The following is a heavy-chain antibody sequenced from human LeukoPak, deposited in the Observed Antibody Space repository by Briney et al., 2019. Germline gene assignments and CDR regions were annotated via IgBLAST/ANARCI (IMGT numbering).Heavy chain of an antibody. V-gene: IGHV3-9*01. CDR3: AKDLRRGDFWSGYSLYYYGMDL. Sequence: GGSLRLSCAASGFTFDDYAMHWVRQAPGKGLEGVSGISWNSGSIGYADSVKGTLTNSKDNAKHSLYLPMNSLRAEDTALYYCAKDLRRGDFWSGYSLYYYGMDLWGQGTTVTVSS. CDR1: GFTFDDYA. CDR2: ISWNSGSI. D-gene: IGHD3-3*01. J-gene: IGHJ6*02.